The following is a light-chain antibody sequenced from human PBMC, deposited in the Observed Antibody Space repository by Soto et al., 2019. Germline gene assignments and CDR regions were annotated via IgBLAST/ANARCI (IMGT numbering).Light chain of an antibody. V-gene: IGLV2-14*03. J-gene: IGLJ6*01. CDR1: SSDVDGYDY. Sequence: QSALPQPASVSVSPGQSIAISCTGTSSDVDGYDYVSCYQQHPGKAPKLMIYDVSNRPSGVSNRFSGSKYDNTASLTIPGLQAEDEAAYYCSSYTSSSTYVFGTGTQLTVL. CDR3: SSYTSSSTYV. CDR2: DVS.